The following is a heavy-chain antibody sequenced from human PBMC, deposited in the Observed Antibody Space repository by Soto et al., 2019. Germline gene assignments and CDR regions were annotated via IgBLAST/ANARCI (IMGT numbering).Heavy chain of an antibody. Sequence: QVQLVQSGAEVKKPGSSVKVSCKASGGTFSSYAISWVRQAPGQGLEWMGGLIPIFGTANYAQKFQGRVTITADESTSTAYMELSSLRSEDTAVYYCARDRRRNSYYYYYGMDVWGQGTTVTVS. CDR2: LIPIFGTA. CDR1: GGTFSSYA. V-gene: IGHV1-69*12. D-gene: IGHD2-15*01. CDR3: ARDRRRNSYYYYYGMDV. J-gene: IGHJ6*02.